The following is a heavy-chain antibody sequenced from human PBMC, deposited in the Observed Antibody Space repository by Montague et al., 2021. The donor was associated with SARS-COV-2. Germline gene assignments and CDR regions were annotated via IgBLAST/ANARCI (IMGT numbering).Heavy chain of an antibody. Sequence: TLSLTCAVSGGSVSSGDFFWTWVRQPPGRGLEWIGSISHSGGSKYXXXLKSRIALSLGTSANHFSLSLDSVTAADSATYYCARLTVIVDTSGGTLHWFDPWGQGALVTVSS. V-gene: IGHV4-30-2*05. J-gene: IGHJ5*02. CDR3: ARLTVIVDTSGGTLHWFDP. CDR2: ISHSGGS. CDR1: GGSVSSGDFF. D-gene: IGHD2-21*02.